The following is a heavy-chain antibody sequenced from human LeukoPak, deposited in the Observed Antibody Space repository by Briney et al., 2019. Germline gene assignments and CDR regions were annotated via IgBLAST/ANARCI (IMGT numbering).Heavy chain of an antibody. V-gene: IGHV3-23*01. Sequence: GGSLRLSCAASGFTFSSYAMSWVRQAPGKGLEWVSAISGSGGSTYYADSVKGRFTISRDNAKNSLYLQMNSLRAENTAVYYCARENFWSGYYSFGLDVWGKGTTVTVSS. CDR3: ARENFWSGYYSFGLDV. D-gene: IGHD3-3*01. CDR2: ISGSGGST. J-gene: IGHJ6*04. CDR1: GFTFSSYA.